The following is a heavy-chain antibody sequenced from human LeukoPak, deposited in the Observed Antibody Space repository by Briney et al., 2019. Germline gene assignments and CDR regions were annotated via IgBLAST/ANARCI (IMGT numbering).Heavy chain of an antibody. J-gene: IGHJ4*02. V-gene: IGHV4-34*01. CDR2: INHSGST. CDR1: GGSFSGYY. Sequence: SETLSLTCAVYGGSFSGYYWSWIRQPPGKGLEWIGEINHSGSTNYNPSLKSRVTISVDTSKNQFPLKLSSVTAADTAVYYCARDYDYVWDYWGQGTLVTVSS. D-gene: IGHD3-3*01. CDR3: ARDYDYVWDY.